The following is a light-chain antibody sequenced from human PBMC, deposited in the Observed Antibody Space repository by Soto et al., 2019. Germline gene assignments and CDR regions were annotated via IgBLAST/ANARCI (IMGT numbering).Light chain of an antibody. Sequence: TQSPPSVSASVGDRVTITCRASQDISGWLAWYQQKPGQAPRLLIYGASSRATGIPDRFSGSGSGTDFTLTISRLEPEDFAVYYCQQYGSSRTFGPGTKVDIK. CDR3: QQYGSSRT. V-gene: IGKV3-20*01. CDR2: GAS. J-gene: IGKJ3*01. CDR1: QDISGW.